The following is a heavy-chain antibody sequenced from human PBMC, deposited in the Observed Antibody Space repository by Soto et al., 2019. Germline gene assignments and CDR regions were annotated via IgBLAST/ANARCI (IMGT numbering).Heavy chain of an antibody. V-gene: IGHV3-33*01. Sequence: GGSLRLSCAASGFTFGSYGMHWVRQAPGKGLEWVAVIWYDGSNKYYADSVKGRFTISRDNSKNTLYLQMNSLRAEDTAVYYCARDRYYYDSRVVGGMDVWGQGTTVTVSS. J-gene: IGHJ6*02. CDR3: ARDRYYYDSRVVGGMDV. CDR2: IWYDGSNK. D-gene: IGHD3-22*01. CDR1: GFTFGSYG.